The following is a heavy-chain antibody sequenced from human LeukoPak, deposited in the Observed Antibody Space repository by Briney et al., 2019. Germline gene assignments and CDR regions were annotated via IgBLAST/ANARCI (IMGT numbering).Heavy chain of an antibody. V-gene: IGHV1-18*01. CDR3: ARVAYLLCDI. D-gene: IGHD1-26*01. J-gene: IGHJ3*02. CDR1: GYTFTSYG. CDR2: ISAYNGNT. Sequence: ASVKVSCKASGYTFTSYGISWVRQAPGQGLEWMGWISAYNGNTNYAQKLQGRVTMTTDTSTSTRYMEMRSLRSDVSAGYYWARVAYLLCDIWGQGTMVTVSS.